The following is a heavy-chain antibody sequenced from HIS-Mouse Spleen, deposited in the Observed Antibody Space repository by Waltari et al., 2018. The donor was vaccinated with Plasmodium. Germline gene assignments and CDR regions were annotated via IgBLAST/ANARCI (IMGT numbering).Heavy chain of an antibody. CDR3: ASSWYWYFDL. V-gene: IGHV3-7*01. Sequence: EVQLVESGGGLVQPGGSLSLSCAASGFTFSSYWMSWVRQAPGKGWGWVANIKQDGSEKYYVDSVKGRFTISRDNAKNSLYLQMNSLRAEDTAVYYCASSWYWYFDLWGRGTLVTVSS. D-gene: IGHD6-13*01. CDR1: GFTFSSYW. CDR2: IKQDGSEK. J-gene: IGHJ2*01.